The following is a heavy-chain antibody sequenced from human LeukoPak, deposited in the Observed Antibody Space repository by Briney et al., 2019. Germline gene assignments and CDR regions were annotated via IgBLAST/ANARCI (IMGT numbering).Heavy chain of an antibody. J-gene: IGHJ4*02. CDR3: ARDYTAVGFDY. Sequence: GGSLRLSCAASGFTFSNFNMNWVRHAPGKGLEWVSTISSGSTYKYYADSVKGRFTISRDNAKTSLYLQMSSLRVEDAAFYYCARDYTAVGFDYWGQGTLVTVSS. V-gene: IGHV3-21*01. D-gene: IGHD6-19*01. CDR2: ISSGSTYK. CDR1: GFTFSNFN.